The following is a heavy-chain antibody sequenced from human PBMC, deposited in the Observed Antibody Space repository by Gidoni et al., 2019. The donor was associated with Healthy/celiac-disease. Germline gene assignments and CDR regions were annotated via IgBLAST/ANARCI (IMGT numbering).Heavy chain of an antibody. D-gene: IGHD3-22*01. J-gene: IGHJ1*01. CDR1: GFRVRSYS. CDR3: ARDGIAGSSGYFSAFYPEYFQH. Sequence: VQLVESGGGLVQPGGSLSLSCAAAGFRVRSYSMNWVRQAPGQGLECVSYISSSSSTIYYADSVTGRFTISRDNAKNSLYLQMNSLRDEDTAVYYCARDGIAGSSGYFSAFYPEYFQHWGQGTLVTVSS. CDR2: ISSSSSTI. V-gene: IGHV3-48*02.